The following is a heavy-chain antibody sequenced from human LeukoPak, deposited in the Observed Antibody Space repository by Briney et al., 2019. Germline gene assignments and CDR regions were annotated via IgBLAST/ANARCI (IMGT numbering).Heavy chain of an antibody. CDR2: ISSNGGST. CDR3: ARSGDRRAYFDY. J-gene: IGHJ4*02. D-gene: IGHD7-27*01. V-gene: IGHV3-64*01. CDR1: GFTFSSYA. Sequence: GGSLRLSCAASGFTFSSYAMHWVRQAPGKGLEYVSAISSNGGSTYYANSVKGRFTISRDNSKNTLYLQMGSLRAEDRAVYYCARSGDRRAYFDYWGQGTLVTVSS.